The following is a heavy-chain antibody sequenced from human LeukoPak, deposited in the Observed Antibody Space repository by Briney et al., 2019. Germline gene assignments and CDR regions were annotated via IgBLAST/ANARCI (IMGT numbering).Heavy chain of an antibody. CDR2: ISSSSSYI. Sequence: GGSLRLSCAASGFTFSSYSMNWVRQAPGKGLEWVSSISSSSSYIYYADPVKGRFTISRDNAKNSLYLQMNSLRAEDTAVYYCARDCSAMVDSSGYSPERYGDYWGQGTLVTVSS. CDR1: GFTFSSYS. J-gene: IGHJ4*02. D-gene: IGHD3-22*01. V-gene: IGHV3-21*01. CDR3: ARDCSAMVDSSGYSPERYGDY.